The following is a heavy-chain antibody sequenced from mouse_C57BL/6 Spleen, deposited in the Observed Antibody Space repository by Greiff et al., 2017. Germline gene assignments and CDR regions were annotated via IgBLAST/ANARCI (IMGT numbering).Heavy chain of an antibody. CDR3: ARGSNWMFAY. CDR1: GYTFTSYW. J-gene: IGHJ3*01. D-gene: IGHD4-1*01. Sequence: QVQLQQPGAELVKPGASVKLSCKASGYTFTSYWMHWVKQRPGQGLEWIGMIHPNSGSTNYNEKFKSKATLTVDKSSSTAYMQLSSLTSEDSAVYYCARGSNWMFAYWGQGTLVTVSA. CDR2: IHPNSGST. V-gene: IGHV1-64*01.